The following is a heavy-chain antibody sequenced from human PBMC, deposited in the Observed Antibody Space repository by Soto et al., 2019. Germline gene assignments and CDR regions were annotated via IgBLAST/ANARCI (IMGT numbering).Heavy chain of an antibody. V-gene: IGHV4-4*02. D-gene: IGHD6-19*01. CDR2: ISHSGSV. J-gene: IGHJ4*02. CDR3: ARSFGWYAIDF. CDR1: GGSISSSHF. Sequence: QVLLQESGPGLVQPSGTLSLSCAVSGGSISSSHFWGWVRQPPRKGLEWVGDISHSGSVNYNPSLKRRVTISIVKAKNQFSLKLYSVTAAYTAVSYCARSFGWYAIDFWGQGTLFIVSP.